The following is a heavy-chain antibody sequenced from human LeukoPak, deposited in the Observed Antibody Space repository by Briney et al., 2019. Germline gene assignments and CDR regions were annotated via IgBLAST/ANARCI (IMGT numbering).Heavy chain of an antibody. Sequence: PSETLSLTCTVSGISINSHYLNWIRQPPGKGLEWIGHIYGSGRTNYNPSLKSRVTMSVGTSKRQFSLNLKSLTAADTAVYYCVVSPNQDCFDYWGQGPLVTVSS. CDR1: GISINSHY. CDR2: IYGSGRT. J-gene: IGHJ4*02. CDR3: VVSPNQDCFDY. V-gene: IGHV4-4*09.